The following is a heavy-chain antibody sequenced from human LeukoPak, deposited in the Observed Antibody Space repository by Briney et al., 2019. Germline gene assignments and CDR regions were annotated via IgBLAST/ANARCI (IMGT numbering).Heavy chain of an antibody. Sequence: ASVKVSCKASGYTFTSYAMHWVRQAPGQGLEWMGWINTNTGNPTYAQGFTGRFVFSLDTSVSTAYLQISSLKAEDTAVYYCARGPVVTAIMWYFDLWGRGTLVTVSS. CDR1: GYTFTSYA. J-gene: IGHJ2*01. CDR2: INTNTGNP. CDR3: ARGPVVTAIMWYFDL. D-gene: IGHD2-21*02. V-gene: IGHV7-4-1*02.